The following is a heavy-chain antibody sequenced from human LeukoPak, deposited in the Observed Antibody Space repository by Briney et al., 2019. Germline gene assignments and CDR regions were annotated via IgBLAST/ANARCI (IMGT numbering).Heavy chain of an antibody. D-gene: IGHD1-20*01. V-gene: IGHV3-23*01. CDR3: ASLGGITVTGPYDFDY. CDR2: ISGNAGST. CDR1: GFTFSSYA. J-gene: IGHJ4*02. Sequence: GGSLRLSCAASGFTFSSYAMSWVRQAPGKGLEWVSAISGNAGSTYYADSVKGRFTISRDNSRNTLYLQMNSLRAEDTAVYYCASLGGITVTGPYDFDYWGQGTVVTVSS.